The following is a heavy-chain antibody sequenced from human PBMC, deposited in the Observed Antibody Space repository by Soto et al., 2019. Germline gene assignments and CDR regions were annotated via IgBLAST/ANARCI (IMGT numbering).Heavy chain of an antibody. J-gene: IGHJ4*02. V-gene: IGHV3-21*06. CDR3: ARESEDLTSNFDY. Sequence: GGSLRLSCAASGFTFTRYSMNRVRQAPGKGLEWVSSISSTTNYIYYGDSMKGRFTISRDNAKSSLYLEMNSLRAEDTAVHYCARESEDLTSNFDYWGQGTLVTVSS. CDR1: GFTFTRYS. CDR2: ISSTTNYI.